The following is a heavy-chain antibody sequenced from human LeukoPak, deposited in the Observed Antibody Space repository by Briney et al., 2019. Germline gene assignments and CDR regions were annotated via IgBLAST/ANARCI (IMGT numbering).Heavy chain of an antibody. Sequence: ASVKVSCKASGYTFTSYDINWVRQATGQGLEWMGWMNPNSGNTGYAQKFQGRVTMTRNTSISTAYMELSSLRSEDTAVYYCARPARYCSRTSCYLIGLDPWGQGTLVTVSS. V-gene: IGHV1-8*01. D-gene: IGHD2-2*01. CDR3: ARPARYCSRTSCYLIGLDP. J-gene: IGHJ5*02. CDR1: GYTFTSYD. CDR2: MNPNSGNT.